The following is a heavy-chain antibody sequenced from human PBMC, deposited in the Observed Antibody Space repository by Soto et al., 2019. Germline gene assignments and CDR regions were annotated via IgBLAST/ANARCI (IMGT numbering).Heavy chain of an antibody. V-gene: IGHV1-18*01. D-gene: IGHD2-15*01. CDR2: ISAYNGNT. CDR3: AREYCSGGSCRNRNFDY. Sequence: ASVKVSCKASGYTFTSYGISWVRQAPGQGLEWMGWISAYNGNTNYAQKLQGRVTMTTDTSTSTAYMELRSLRSDDTAVYYCAREYCSGGSCRNRNFDYWGQGTRVTVSS. CDR1: GYTFTSYG. J-gene: IGHJ4*02.